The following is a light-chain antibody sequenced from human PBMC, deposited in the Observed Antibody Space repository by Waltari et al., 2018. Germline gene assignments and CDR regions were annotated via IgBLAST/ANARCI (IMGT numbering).Light chain of an antibody. CDR3: SAYISSSTLEL. CDR1: SSDVGGYNY. J-gene: IGLJ2*01. V-gene: IGLV2-14*03. Sequence: QSALPHPAPGSGSPGQSAPIPCTGTSSDVGGYNYFPCYQQHPGKAPKLMIFDVNNRPSGVSNRFSGSKSGNTASLTISGLQAEDEADYYCSAYISSSTLELFGGGTRLTVL. CDR2: DVN.